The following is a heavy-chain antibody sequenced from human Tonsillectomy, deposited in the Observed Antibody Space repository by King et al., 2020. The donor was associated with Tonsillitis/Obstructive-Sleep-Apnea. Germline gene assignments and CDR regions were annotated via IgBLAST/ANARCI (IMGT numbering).Heavy chain of an antibody. CDR3: ARGYYDILTDYYLIDY. Sequence: VQLVESGGGLVKPGGSLRLSCAASGFTFSSYAMNWVRQAPGKGLEWVSSISSSSSYIYYADSVKGRFTISRDNAKNSLYLQMNSLRAEDTAVYYCARGYYDILTDYYLIDYWGQGTLVTVSS. CDR2: ISSSSSYI. V-gene: IGHV3-21*01. CDR1: GFTFSSYA. J-gene: IGHJ4*02. D-gene: IGHD3-9*01.